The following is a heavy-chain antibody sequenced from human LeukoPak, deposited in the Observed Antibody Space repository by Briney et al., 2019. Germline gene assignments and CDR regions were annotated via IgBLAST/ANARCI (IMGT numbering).Heavy chain of an antibody. V-gene: IGHV4-39*07. CDR3: ARDGDSSGWTRSDY. CDR2: IYYSGST. J-gene: IGHJ4*02. D-gene: IGHD6-19*01. CDR1: GGSISSTSYY. Sequence: PSETLSLTCTVSGGSISSTSYYWGWIRQPPGKGLEWIGSIYYSGSTYYNPSLKSRVTISADRSKNQFSLKLSSVTAADTAVYYCARDGDSSGWTRSDYWGQGTLVTVSS.